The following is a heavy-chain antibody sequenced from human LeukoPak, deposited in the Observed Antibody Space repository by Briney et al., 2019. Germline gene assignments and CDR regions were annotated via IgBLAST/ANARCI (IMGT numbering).Heavy chain of an antibody. CDR1: GFTYSSYS. Sequence: GGSLRLSCAASGFTYSSYSMNWVRQAPGKGLEWVSSISSSSSYIYYADSVKGRFTISRDNAKNSLYLQMNSLRAEDTAVYYCARGGYSYGPHWYFDLWGRGTLVTVSS. CDR2: ISSSSSYI. D-gene: IGHD5-18*01. CDR3: ARGGYSYGPHWYFDL. J-gene: IGHJ2*01. V-gene: IGHV3-21*01.